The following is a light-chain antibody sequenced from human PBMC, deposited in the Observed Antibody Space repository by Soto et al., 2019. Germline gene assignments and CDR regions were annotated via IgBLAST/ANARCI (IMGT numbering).Light chain of an antibody. V-gene: IGKV1-9*01. CDR3: QQLNSYPLT. Sequence: IQLTQSPSSLSASVGDRVTITCRASQGISSYLAWYQQEPGKAPKLLIYAASTLQSGVPPRFSGSGSGTDFTLTISSLQPEDFATYYCQQLNSYPLTFGGGTKVDIK. CDR1: QGISSY. J-gene: IGKJ4*01. CDR2: AAS.